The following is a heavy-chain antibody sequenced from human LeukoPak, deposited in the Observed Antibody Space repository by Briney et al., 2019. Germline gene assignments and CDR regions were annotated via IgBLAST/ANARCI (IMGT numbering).Heavy chain of an antibody. J-gene: IGHJ5*02. Sequence: PGGSPRLSCVASGFTFRNYWMSWVRQAPGKGPEWVANIKQDGSEEYYVDSVKGRFTISRDNAKNSLNLQMNSLRAEDTAVYYCARWAGVSDLWGQGTLVTVSS. CDR1: GFTFRNYW. CDR3: ARWAGVSDL. V-gene: IGHV3-7*01. D-gene: IGHD3-10*01. CDR2: IKQDGSEE.